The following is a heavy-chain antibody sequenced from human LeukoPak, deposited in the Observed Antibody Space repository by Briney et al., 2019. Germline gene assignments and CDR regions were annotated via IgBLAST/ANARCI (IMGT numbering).Heavy chain of an antibody. CDR2: INPNSGGT. D-gene: IGHD3-10*01. CDR3: ARGRSMVRGVPRYPHIVRFDP. J-gene: IGHJ5*02. CDR1: GYTFTGYY. Sequence: ASVKVSYKASGYTFTGYYMHWVRQAPGQGLEWMGWINPNSGGTNYAQKFQGRVTMTRDTSISTAYMELSRLRSDDTAVYYCARGRSMVRGVPRYPHIVRFDPWGQGTLVTVSS. V-gene: IGHV1-2*02.